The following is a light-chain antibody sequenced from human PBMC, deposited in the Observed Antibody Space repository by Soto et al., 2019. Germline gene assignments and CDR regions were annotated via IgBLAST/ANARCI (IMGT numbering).Light chain of an antibody. CDR1: QSITKF. CDR3: QQRLTGPWT. V-gene: IGKV3-11*01. CDR2: VAS. J-gene: IGKJ1*01. Sequence: EIVLTQSAATLSLSPGDGATLSCRASQSITKFLAWYQQRRGQPPRLLIYVASERASGVPARFSGSGSGTDFTLTISSLEPEDCSSYYCQQRLTGPWTFGQGTSVEI.